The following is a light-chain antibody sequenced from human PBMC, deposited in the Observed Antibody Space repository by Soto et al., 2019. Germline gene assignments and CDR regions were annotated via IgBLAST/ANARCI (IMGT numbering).Light chain of an antibody. CDR2: DAS. V-gene: IGKV1-5*01. CDR3: QQYNSYG. J-gene: IGKJ1*01. Sequence: DIQMTQSPSTLSASVGDRVTITCRASQSISSWLAWYQQKPVKAPKLLIYDASSLESGVPSRFSGSGSGTEFTLTISSLQPDDFATYYCQQYNSYGFGQGTKVEIK. CDR1: QSISSW.